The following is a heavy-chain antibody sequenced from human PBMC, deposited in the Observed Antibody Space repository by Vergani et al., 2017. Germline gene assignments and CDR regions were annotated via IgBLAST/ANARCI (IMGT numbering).Heavy chain of an antibody. D-gene: IGHD5-12*01. V-gene: IGHV4-39*07. CDR2: IYYSGST. Sequence: QLQLQESGPGLVKPSETLSLTCTVPGGPISSSSYYWGWIRQPPGKGLEWIGSIYYSGSTYYNPSLKSRVTISVDTSKNQFSLKLSSVTAADTAVYYCARVYWGYYKWLRFDYWGQETLVTVSS. CDR3: ARVYWGYYKWLRFDY. J-gene: IGHJ4*02. CDR1: GGPISSSSYY.